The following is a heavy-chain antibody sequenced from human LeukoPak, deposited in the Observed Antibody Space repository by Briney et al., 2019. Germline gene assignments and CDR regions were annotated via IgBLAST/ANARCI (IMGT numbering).Heavy chain of an antibody. CDR2: INHSGST. V-gene: IGHV4-34*01. D-gene: IGHD6-13*01. CDR1: GGSFSGYY. CDR3: ARGSIAAAGPRVYFDY. Sequence: KPSETLSLTCAVYGGSFSGYYWSWIRQPPGMGLEWIGEINHSGSTNYNPSLKSRVTISVDTSKNQFSLKLSSVTAADTAVYYCARGSIAAAGPRVYFDYWGQGTLVTVSS. J-gene: IGHJ4*02.